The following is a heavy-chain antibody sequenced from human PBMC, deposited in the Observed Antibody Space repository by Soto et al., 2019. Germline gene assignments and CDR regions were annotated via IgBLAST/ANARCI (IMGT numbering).Heavy chain of an antibody. CDR3: VRVRDLYRNMFQVDL. J-gene: IGHJ4*01. D-gene: IGHD3-10*02. CDR2: ITIRTGNV. V-gene: IGHV3-48*02. CDR1: GFTISECS. Sequence: PGGSLRLSCEASGFTISECSMNWVRQAPGKGLEWLAYITIRTGNVLYADSVRGRFTISADNAENSVILQMNSLRDEYSAVSFCVRVRDLYRNMFQVDLWGQRTGVT.